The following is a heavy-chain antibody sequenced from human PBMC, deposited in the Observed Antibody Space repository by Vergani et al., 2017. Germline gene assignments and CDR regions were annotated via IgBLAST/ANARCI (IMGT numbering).Heavy chain of an antibody. V-gene: IGHV1-69*17. CDR3: ARDEVAARPYNWFDP. CDR1: GGTFSSYA. D-gene: IGHD6-6*01. Sequence: QVQLVQSGAEVKKPGSSVKVSCKASGGTFSSYAISWVRQAPGQGLEWMGGIIPLFGIANYAQKFQGRVTITADKSASTAYMELSSLRSEDTAVYYCARDEVAARPYNWFDPWGQGTLVTVSS. J-gene: IGHJ5*02. CDR2: IIPLFGIA.